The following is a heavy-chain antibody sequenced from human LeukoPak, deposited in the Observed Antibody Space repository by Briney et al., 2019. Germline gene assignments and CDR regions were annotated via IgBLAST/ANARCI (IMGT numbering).Heavy chain of an antibody. Sequence: SETLSLTCTVSGGSIRSYYWAWIRQPPGKGLEWIGSIYSSVSTYYNPSLKSRVTISVDTSKNQFSLRLSSVTAADTALYYCAYSGSCGHLGYWGQGIPVTVSS. D-gene: IGHD1-26*01. J-gene: IGHJ4*02. CDR3: AYSGSCGHLGY. CDR1: GGSIRSYY. V-gene: IGHV4-39*01. CDR2: IYSSVST.